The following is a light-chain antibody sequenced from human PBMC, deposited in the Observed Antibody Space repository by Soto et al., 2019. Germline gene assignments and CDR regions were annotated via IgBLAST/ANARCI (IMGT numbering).Light chain of an antibody. J-gene: IGLJ2*01. CDR1: SGHSSNA. V-gene: IGLV4-69*01. CDR3: HTWGTGPV. Sequence: QSVLTQSPSASASLGASVKLTCTLSSGHSSNAIAWHQQQPEKGPRFLMKLKSDGSHTKGDGIPDRFSGSSSGAERYLTISSLQSEDEADYYCHTWGTGPVFGGGTKLTVL. CDR2: LKSDGSH.